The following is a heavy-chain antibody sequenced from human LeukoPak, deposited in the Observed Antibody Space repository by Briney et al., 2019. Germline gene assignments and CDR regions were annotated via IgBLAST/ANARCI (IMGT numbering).Heavy chain of an antibody. J-gene: IGHJ5*02. CDR2: IKGDGSEK. V-gene: IGHV3-7*01. Sequence: GGSLRLSCTASGFSFSSYWMTWVRQAPGRGLEWVANIKGDGSEKYYVDSVKGRFTISRDNAKNSLHLQMNSLRAEDTAVYYCARHPYDSRGYVTWGQGILVTVSS. CDR1: GFSFSSYW. CDR3: ARHPYDSRGYVT. D-gene: IGHD3-22*01.